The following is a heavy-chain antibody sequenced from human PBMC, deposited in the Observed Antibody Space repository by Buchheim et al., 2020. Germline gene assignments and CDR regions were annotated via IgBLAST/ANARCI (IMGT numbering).Heavy chain of an antibody. J-gene: IGHJ5*02. D-gene: IGHD4-11*01. CDR2: IYTSGST. CDR3: ARGYSNYAWGGGNWFDP. Sequence: QVQLQESGPGLVKPSQTLSLTCTVSGGSISSGSYYWSWIRQPAGKGLEWIGRIYTSGSTNYNPSLKSRVTISVDTSKNQFSLKLSSVTAADTAVYYCARGYSNYAWGGGNWFDPWGQGTL. V-gene: IGHV4-61*02. CDR1: GGSISSGSYY.